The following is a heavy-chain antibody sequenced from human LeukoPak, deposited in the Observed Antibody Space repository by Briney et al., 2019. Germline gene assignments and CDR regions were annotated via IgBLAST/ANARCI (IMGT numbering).Heavy chain of an antibody. CDR2: INWNGGST. V-gene: IGHV3-20*04. CDR1: GFTFDDYG. J-gene: IGHJ6*03. CDR3: AGSVGAPYYYYYMDV. D-gene: IGHD1-26*01. Sequence: GESLRLSCAASGFTFDDYGMSWVRQAPGKGLEWVSGINWNGGSTGYADSVKGRFTISRDNAKNSLYLQMNSLRAEDTALYYCAGSVGAPYYYYYMDVWGKGTTVTVSS.